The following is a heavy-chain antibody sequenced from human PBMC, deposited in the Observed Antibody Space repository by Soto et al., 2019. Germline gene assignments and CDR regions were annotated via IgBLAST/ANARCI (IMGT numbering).Heavy chain of an antibody. CDR3: ARARYCSSTSCPRGYYYGMDV. V-gene: IGHV4-59*01. CDR1: GGPISSYY. Sequence: LSETLSLTCTVSGGPISSYYWSWIRQPPGKGLEWIGYIYYSGSTNYNPSLKSRVTISVDTSKNQFSLKLSSVTAADTAVYYCARARYCSSTSCPRGYYYGMDVWGQGTTVTVSS. D-gene: IGHD2-2*01. J-gene: IGHJ6*02. CDR2: IYYSGST.